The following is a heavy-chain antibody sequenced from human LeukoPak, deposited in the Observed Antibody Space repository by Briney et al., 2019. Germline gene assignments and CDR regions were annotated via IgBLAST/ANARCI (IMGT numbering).Heavy chain of an antibody. Sequence: SETLSLTCTVSGGSVSSGTYYWSWIRQPPGTRLEWIGYIYYSGTTYYNPSFKSRVTMSVDTSKNQFSLKLSSVTAADTAVYYCARGAVVNGMDVWGQGTTVTVSS. CDR2: IYYSGTT. D-gene: IGHD3-16*02. V-gene: IGHV4-61*01. J-gene: IGHJ6*02. CDR3: ARGAVVNGMDV. CDR1: GGSVSSGTYY.